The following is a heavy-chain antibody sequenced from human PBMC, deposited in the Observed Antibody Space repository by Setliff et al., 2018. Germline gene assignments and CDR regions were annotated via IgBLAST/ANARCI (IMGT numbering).Heavy chain of an antibody. Sequence: GASVKVSCKASGYTFTSYYMHWVRQAPGQGLEWMGIINPSGGSTSYAQKFQGRVTMTRDTSTSTVYMELSSLRSEDTAVYYCARAPYYYDSSGYSRDDAFDIWGQGTMVTVSS. CDR3: ARAPYYYDSSGYSRDDAFDI. V-gene: IGHV1-46*01. J-gene: IGHJ3*02. D-gene: IGHD3-22*01. CDR2: INPSGGST. CDR1: GYTFTSYY.